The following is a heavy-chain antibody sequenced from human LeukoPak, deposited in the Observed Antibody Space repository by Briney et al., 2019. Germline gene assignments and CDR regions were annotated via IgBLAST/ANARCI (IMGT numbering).Heavy chain of an antibody. CDR3: ARPPGYSSSHAFNI. D-gene: IGHD6-13*01. CDR2: ISGSGGST. CDR1: GFTFSSYA. V-gene: IGHV3-23*01. Sequence: GRSLRLSCAASGFTFSSYAMSWVRHAPGKVLEWVSAISGSGGSTYYADSVKGRFTISRDNAKNSLYLQMNSLRAEDTAVYYCARPPGYSSSHAFNIWGQGTMVTVSS. J-gene: IGHJ3*02.